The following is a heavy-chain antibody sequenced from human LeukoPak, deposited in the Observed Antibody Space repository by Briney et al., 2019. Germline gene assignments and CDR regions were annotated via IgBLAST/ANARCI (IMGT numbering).Heavy chain of an antibody. CDR2: INHSGST. CDR1: GGSFSGYY. V-gene: IGHV4-34*01. CDR3: ARVRITMVRGVNYFDY. D-gene: IGHD3-10*01. J-gene: IGHJ4*02. Sequence: SETLSLTCAVYGGSFSGYYWSWIRQPPVKGLEWIGEINHSGSTNYNPSLKSRVTISVDTSKNQFSLKLSSVTAADTAVYYCARVRITMVRGVNYFDYWGQGTLVTVSS.